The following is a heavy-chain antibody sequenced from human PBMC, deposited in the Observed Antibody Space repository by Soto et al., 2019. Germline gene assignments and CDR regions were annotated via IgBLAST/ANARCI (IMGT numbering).Heavy chain of an antibody. D-gene: IGHD3-3*01. J-gene: IGHJ4*02. CDR3: AKDPGYYDFWSGYLSFDY. CDR1: GFTFSSYA. CDR2: ISGSGGST. Sequence: PGGSLRLSCAASGFTFSSYAMSWVRQAPGKGLEWVSAISGSGGSTYYADSVKGRFTISRDNSKNTLYLQMNSLRAEDTAVYYCAKDPGYYDFWSGYLSFDYWGQGTLVTVSS. V-gene: IGHV3-23*01.